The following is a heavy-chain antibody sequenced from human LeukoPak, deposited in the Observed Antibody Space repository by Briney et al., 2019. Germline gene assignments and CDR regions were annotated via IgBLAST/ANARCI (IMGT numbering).Heavy chain of an antibody. J-gene: IGHJ3*02. CDR3: ANGWVGGYYDAFDI. Sequence: GGSLRLSCAASGFTFDDYAMHWVRQTPGKGLEWVSLISGDGGSTYYADSVKGRFTISRDNSKNSLYLQMNSLRTEDTALYYCANGWVGGYYDAFDIRGQGTVVTVSS. CDR1: GFTFDDYA. V-gene: IGHV3-43*02. CDR2: ISGDGGST. D-gene: IGHD6-19*01.